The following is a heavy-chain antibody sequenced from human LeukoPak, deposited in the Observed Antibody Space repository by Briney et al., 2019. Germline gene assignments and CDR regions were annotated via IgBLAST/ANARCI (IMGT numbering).Heavy chain of an antibody. CDR2: INHSGST. J-gene: IGHJ4*02. CDR3: VRAYYFDY. V-gene: IGHV4-34*01. CDR1: GGSFSGYY. Sequence: PSETLSLTCAVYGGSFSGYYWSWIRQPPGEGLEWIGEINHSGSTNYNPSLKSRVTISVDTSKNQFSLKLSSVTAADTAVYYCVRAYYFDYWGQGTLVTVSS.